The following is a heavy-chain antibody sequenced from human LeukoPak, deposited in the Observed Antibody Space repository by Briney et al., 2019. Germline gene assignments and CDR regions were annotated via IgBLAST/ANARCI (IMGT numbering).Heavy chain of an antibody. CDR2: ISSSSFKI. D-gene: IGHD6-19*01. CDR1: EFTFVRYA. CDR3: VKDLVAASENVRGWYPMDY. V-gene: IGHV3-48*04. Sequence: GGSLRLSCAASEFTFVRYAMNWVRQAPGKGLEWVSYISSSSFKIGYADSVKGRFTISRDNSKNSLYLQMNSLRTEDTALYYCVKDLVAASENVRGWYPMDYWGQGTLVTVSS. J-gene: IGHJ4*02.